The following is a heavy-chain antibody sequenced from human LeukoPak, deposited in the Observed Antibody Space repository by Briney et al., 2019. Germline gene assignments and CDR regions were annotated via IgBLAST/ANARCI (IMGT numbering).Heavy chain of an antibody. J-gene: IGHJ3*02. CDR1: GGSIGGHTFY. CDR3: ARLTALAGHRGAFDI. D-gene: IGHD6-19*01. V-gene: IGHV4-39*01. CDR2: IYYNGDT. Sequence: SDTLSLTCNVSGGSIGGHTFYWDWIRQPPGRGLEWIATIYYNGDTFYNPSLKSRVAISIDMSKSQFFLHLTSVSAADTAVYYCARLTALAGHRGAFDIWGPGTLVTVSS.